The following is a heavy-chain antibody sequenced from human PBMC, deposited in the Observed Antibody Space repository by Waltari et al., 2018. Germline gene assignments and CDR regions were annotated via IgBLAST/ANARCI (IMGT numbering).Heavy chain of an antibody. CDR3: ARDLYDSTGSWYFDL. Sequence: QFLLVQSGAEVKQRGFSVQVSSKASGVHLRIPNFSWVRQAPGQGLEWMGRILPILTITNYAQKFQGRVTFTADKSMTTAYMELSSLRSEDTAVYYCARDLYDSTGSWYFDLWGRGTLVTVSS. J-gene: IGHJ2*01. CDR2: ILPILTIT. V-gene: IGHV1-69*04. CDR1: GVHLRIPN. D-gene: IGHD3-22*01.